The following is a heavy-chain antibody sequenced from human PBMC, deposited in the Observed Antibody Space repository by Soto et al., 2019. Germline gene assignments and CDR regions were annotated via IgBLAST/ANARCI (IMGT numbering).Heavy chain of an antibody. CDR2: ISGSGGST. CDR1: GFTFSSYA. Sequence: EVQLLESGGGLVQPGGSLRLSCAASGFTFSSYAMSWVRQAPGKGLEWVSAISGSGGSTYYADSVKGRFTISRDNSKNTLYLQMNSLRAEDTAVYYCASFPGGYCSSTSCYTPFYYYYGMDVWCQGTTVTVSS. J-gene: IGHJ6*02. CDR3: ASFPGGYCSSTSCYTPFYYYYGMDV. D-gene: IGHD2-2*02. V-gene: IGHV3-23*01.